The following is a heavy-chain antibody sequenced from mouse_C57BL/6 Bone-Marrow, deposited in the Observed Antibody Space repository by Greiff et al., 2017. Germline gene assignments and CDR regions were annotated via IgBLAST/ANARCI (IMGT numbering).Heavy chain of an antibody. V-gene: IGHV1-26*01. D-gene: IGHD2-4*01. J-gene: IGHJ1*03. CDR3: ARERDYDGDFDV. CDR2: INPNNGGT. Sequence: EVQLQLSGPELVKPGASVKISCKASGYTFTDYYMNWVKQSHGKSLEWIGDINPNNGGTSYNQKFKGKATLTVDKSSSTAYMELRSLTSEDSAVYYCARERDYDGDFDVWGTGTTVTVSS. CDR1: GYTFTDYY.